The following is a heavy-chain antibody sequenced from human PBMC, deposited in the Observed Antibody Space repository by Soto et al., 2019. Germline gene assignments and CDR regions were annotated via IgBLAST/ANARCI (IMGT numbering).Heavy chain of an antibody. Sequence: GGSLRLSCAASGFNFSNYWLSWVRQAPGKGLEWVANIKQDGSEKYYVDSVKGRFTISRDNAKNSLYLQMNSLRAEDTSVYYCARPSSRLSVAGDFDYWGQGTLVTVSS. CDR1: GFNFSNYW. CDR2: IKQDGSEK. D-gene: IGHD6-19*01. V-gene: IGHV3-7*01. J-gene: IGHJ4*02. CDR3: ARPSSRLSVAGDFDY.